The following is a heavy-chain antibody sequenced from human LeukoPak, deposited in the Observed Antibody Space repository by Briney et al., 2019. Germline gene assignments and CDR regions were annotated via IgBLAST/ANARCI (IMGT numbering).Heavy chain of an antibody. CDR3: ARAETVPAAGNWFDP. J-gene: IGHJ5*02. D-gene: IGHD2-2*01. V-gene: IGHV1-69*13. CDR1: GGTFSSYA. Sequence: SVKVSCKASGGTFSSYAISWVRQAPGQGLEWMGGIIPIFGTANYTQKFQGRVTITADESTSTAYMELSSLRSEDTAVYYCARAETVPAAGNWFDPWGQGNLVTVSS. CDR2: IIPIFGTA.